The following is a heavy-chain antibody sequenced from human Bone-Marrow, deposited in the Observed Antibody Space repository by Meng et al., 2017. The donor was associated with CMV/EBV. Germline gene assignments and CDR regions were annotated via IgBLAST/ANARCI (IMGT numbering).Heavy chain of an antibody. J-gene: IGHJ4*02. CDR3: ARGWELAPFDY. V-gene: IGHV4-38-2*02. CDR2: IYYSGST. D-gene: IGHD1-26*01. Sequence: GSLRLSCTVSTYSISSGYYWGWIRQPPGKGLEWIGSIYYSGSTYYNPSLKSRVTISVDTSKNQFSLKLSSVTAADTAVYYCARGWELAPFDYWGQGTLVTVSS. CDR1: TYSISSGYY.